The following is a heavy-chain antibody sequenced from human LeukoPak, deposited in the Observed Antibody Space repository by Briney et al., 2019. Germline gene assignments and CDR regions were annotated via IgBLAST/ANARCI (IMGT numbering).Heavy chain of an antibody. D-gene: IGHD3-10*01. J-gene: IGHJ4*02. V-gene: IGHV1-69*13. CDR3: ARDSRDYGSGSSQYYFDY. CDR2: IIPILGTA. Sequence: SVKVSCKASGGTFSIYAISWVRQAPGQGLEWMGGIIPILGTANYAQKFQGRVTITADESTSTAYMELSSLRSEDTAVYYCARDSRDYGSGSSQYYFDYWGQGTLVTVSS. CDR1: GGTFSIYA.